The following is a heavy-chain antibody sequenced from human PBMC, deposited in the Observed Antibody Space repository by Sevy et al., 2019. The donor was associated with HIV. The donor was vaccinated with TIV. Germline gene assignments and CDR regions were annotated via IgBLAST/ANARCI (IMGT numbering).Heavy chain of an antibody. CDR2: IAYDGSDK. D-gene: IGHD3-22*01. CDR3: AKDGDRSGYTNDAHFDY. Sequence: AGSLRLSCAASGITFSYYGMHWVRQAPGKGLEWVAFIAYDGSDKFYADSVKGRFTTSRDNSKNTLYLQMNSLRGEDTAVYFCAKDGDRSGYTNDAHFDYWGQGTLVTVSS. V-gene: IGHV3-30*18. CDR1: GITFSYYG. J-gene: IGHJ4*02.